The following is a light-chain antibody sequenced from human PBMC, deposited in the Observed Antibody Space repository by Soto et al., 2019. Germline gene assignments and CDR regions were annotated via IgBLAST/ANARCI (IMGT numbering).Light chain of an antibody. J-gene: IGKJ1*01. V-gene: IGKV1-27*01. CDR2: AAF. Sequence: DIQMTQSPSSLSASVGDRVTITCRASPGISNSLAWYQQKPGKVPKLLIYAAFTLQSAVPSRFSGSGSGTDFTLTISSLQPEDVATYYCQKYNSAPRTFGQGTKVEIK. CDR3: QKYNSAPRT. CDR1: PGISNS.